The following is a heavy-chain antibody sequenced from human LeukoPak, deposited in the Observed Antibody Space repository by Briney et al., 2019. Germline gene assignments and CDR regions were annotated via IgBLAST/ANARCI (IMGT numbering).Heavy chain of an antibody. D-gene: IGHD3-22*01. CDR1: GFTFSSYG. V-gene: IGHV3-30*03. CDR3: AGGPYDSSGYFDY. J-gene: IGHJ4*02. Sequence: PGRSLRLSCAASGFTFSSYGMHWVRQAPGKGLEWVAVISYDGSNKYYADSMMGRFTISRDNSKNTLYLQMNSLRAEDTAVYYCAGGPYDSSGYFDYWGQGTLVTVSS. CDR2: ISYDGSNK.